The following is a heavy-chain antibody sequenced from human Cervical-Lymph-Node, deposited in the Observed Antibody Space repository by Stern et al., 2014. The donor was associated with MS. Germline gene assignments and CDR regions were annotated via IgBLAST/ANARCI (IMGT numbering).Heavy chain of an antibody. CDR3: AGTYYGLDI. V-gene: IGHV3-11*01. D-gene: IGHD1-1*01. CDR2: SSRSGDTI. CDR1: GFIFSDYY. Sequence: VQLVESGGALVTPGGSLRLSCVASGFIFSDYYMYWIRQAPGKGLEWVSYSSRSGDTIYSADSVKGRFTISRDNAKNSLYLQMNSLRVDDTAVYYCAGTYYGLDIWGQGTTVTVSS. J-gene: IGHJ6*02.